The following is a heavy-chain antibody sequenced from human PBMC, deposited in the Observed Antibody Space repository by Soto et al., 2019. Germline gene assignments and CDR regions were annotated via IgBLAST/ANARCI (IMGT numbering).Heavy chain of an antibody. V-gene: IGHV1-69*01. CDR2: IIPIFGPA. CDR3: GTGSSRMKVES. CDR1: GGTLSRSA. Sequence: QVQLVQSGAEVKKPGSSVKVSCKASGGTLSRSAISWVRQAPGQGLEWMGGIIPIFGPAIYAQKFRGRVSIIADEATRTAYMEMSSLRSEGTAVYYCGTGSSRMKVESWGEGTLITVST. J-gene: IGHJ4*02. D-gene: IGHD6-13*01.